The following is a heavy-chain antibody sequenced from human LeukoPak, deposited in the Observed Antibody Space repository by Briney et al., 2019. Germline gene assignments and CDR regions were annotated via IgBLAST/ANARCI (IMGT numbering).Heavy chain of an antibody. V-gene: IGHV1-2*02. CDR3: ARAAYCGGDCYSDWFDP. J-gene: IGHJ5*02. CDR2: INPNSGGT. D-gene: IGHD2-21*02. CDR1: GYTFTGYY. Sequence: ASVKVSCKASGYTFTGYYMHWVRQAPGQGLEWMGWINPNSGGTNYAQKFQGRVTMTRDTSISTAYMELSGLRSDDTAVYYCARAAYCGGDCYSDWFDPWGQGTLVTVSS.